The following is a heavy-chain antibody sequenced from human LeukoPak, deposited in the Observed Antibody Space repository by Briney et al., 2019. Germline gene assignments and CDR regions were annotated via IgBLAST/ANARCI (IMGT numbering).Heavy chain of an antibody. CDR2: ISSSSYI. D-gene: IGHD2-2*01. V-gene: IGHV3-21*01. CDR1: GFTFSSYS. CDR3: ARVAGHCCSTSCFFDY. Sequence: GGSLRLSCAASGFTFSSYSMNWVRQAPGKGLEWVSSISSSSYIYYADSVKGRFTISRDNAKNSLYLQMNSLRAEDTAVYYCARVAGHCCSTSCFFDYWGQGTLVTVSS. J-gene: IGHJ4*02.